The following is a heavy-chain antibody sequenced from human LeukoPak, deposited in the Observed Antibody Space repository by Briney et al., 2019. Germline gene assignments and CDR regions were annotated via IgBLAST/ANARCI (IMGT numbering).Heavy chain of an antibody. CDR1: GGSISSSSYY. CDR3: ASYSNSWYYFDY. CDR2: IYYSGST. Sequence: SETLSLTCTVSGGSISSSSYYWGWIRQPPGKGLEWIGSIYYSGSTYYNPSLKSRVTISVDTSKNQFSLKLSSMTAADTAVYYCASYSNSWYYFDYWGQGTLVTVSS. D-gene: IGHD6-13*01. J-gene: IGHJ4*02. V-gene: IGHV4-39*07.